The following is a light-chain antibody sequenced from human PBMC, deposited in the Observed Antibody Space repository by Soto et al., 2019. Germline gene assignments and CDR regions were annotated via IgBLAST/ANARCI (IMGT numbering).Light chain of an antibody. CDR2: NND. J-gene: IGLJ1*01. Sequence: QSALTQPPSASGTPGQRVTISCSGGSSDIGSITVNWYQQLPGTAPKVLIYNNDQRPPGVPERFSGSKSGTSASLAISGLQSEDEADYYCATWDDSLYVFGTGTKVTVL. CDR1: SSDIGSIT. V-gene: IGLV1-44*01. CDR3: ATWDDSLYV.